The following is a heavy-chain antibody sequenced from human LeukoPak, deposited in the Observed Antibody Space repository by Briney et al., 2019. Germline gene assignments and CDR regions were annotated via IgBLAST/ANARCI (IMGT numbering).Heavy chain of an antibody. Sequence: GSSVKVSCKASGGTFSSYAISWVRQAPGQGLEWMGGIIPLFGTANYAQKFQGRVTITTDESTSTAYMELSSLRSEDTAVYYCARLVAAAGGLPYYYYMDVWGKGTTVTVSS. D-gene: IGHD6-13*01. J-gene: IGHJ6*03. CDR3: ARLVAAAGGLPYYYYMDV. V-gene: IGHV1-69*05. CDR1: GGTFSSYA. CDR2: IIPLFGTA.